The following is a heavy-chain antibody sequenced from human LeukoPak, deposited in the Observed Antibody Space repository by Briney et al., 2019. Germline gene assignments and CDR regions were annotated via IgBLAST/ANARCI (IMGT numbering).Heavy chain of an antibody. J-gene: IGHJ5*02. Sequence: PSETLSLTCAVSGGSISSSNWWSWVRQPPGKGLEWIGEIYHSGKTNYNPSLKSRVTISVDKSKNQFSLKLGSVTAADTAVYYCARDKGQYGSGTRGFTWFDPWGQGTLVTVSS. D-gene: IGHD3-10*01. CDR1: GGSISSSNW. V-gene: IGHV4-4*02. CDR2: IYHSGKT. CDR3: ARDKGQYGSGTRGFTWFDP.